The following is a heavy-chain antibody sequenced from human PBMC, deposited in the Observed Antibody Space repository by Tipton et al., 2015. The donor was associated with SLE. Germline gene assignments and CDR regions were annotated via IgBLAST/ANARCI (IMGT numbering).Heavy chain of an antibody. CDR2: IYYSGST. Sequence: TLSLTCTVSGGSISSYYWSWIRQPPGKGLEWIGYIYYSGSTNYNPSLKSRVTISVDTSKNQFSLKLSSVTAADTAVYFCAKDQALPAYFFDFWAQGTLVTVSS. V-gene: IGHV4-59*12. CDR1: GGSISSYY. CDR3: AKDQALPAYFFDF. D-gene: IGHD2-2*01. J-gene: IGHJ4*02.